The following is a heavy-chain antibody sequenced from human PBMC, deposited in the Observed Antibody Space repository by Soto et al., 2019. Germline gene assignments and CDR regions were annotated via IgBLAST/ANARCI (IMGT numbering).Heavy chain of an antibody. Sequence: ASVKVSCKASGYTFTSYVISWVRQAPGQGLEWMGWISAYNGNTNYAQKLQGRVTMTTDTSTSTAYMELRSLRSDDTAVYYCARDLHPPPPAAFDIWGQGTMVTVSS. J-gene: IGHJ3*02. CDR1: GYTFTSYV. CDR2: ISAYNGNT. CDR3: ARDLHPPPPAAFDI. V-gene: IGHV1-18*01.